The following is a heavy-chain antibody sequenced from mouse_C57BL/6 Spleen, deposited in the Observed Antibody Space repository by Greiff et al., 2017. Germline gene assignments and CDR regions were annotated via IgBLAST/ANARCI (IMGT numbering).Heavy chain of an antibody. J-gene: IGHJ3*01. D-gene: IGHD4-1*01. V-gene: IGHV5-9*01. CDR3: ARKETGRFAY. CDR1: GFTFSSYT. Sequence: EVKVEESGGGLVKPGGSLKLSCAASGFTFSSYTMSWVRQTPEKRLEWVATISGGGGNTYYPDSVKGRFTISRDNAKNTLYLQMSSLRSEDAALYYCARKETGRFAYWGQGTLVTVSA. CDR2: ISGGGGNT.